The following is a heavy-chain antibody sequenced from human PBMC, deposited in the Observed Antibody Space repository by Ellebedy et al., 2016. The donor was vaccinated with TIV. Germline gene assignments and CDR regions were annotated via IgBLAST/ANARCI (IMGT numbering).Heavy chain of an antibody. J-gene: IGHJ3*02. CDR2: MRQDGGDK. CDR3: ATDGSYGDYRSPAHAFVI. V-gene: IGHV3-7*01. CDR1: GFTFDDYA. Sequence: GESLKISCAASGFTFDDYAMYWVRQAPGKGLEWVANMRQDGGDKYYVDSVKGRFTISRDNAKSSLYLQMNSVRVEDTSVYYCATDGSYGDYRSPAHAFVIWGQGTMVTVSS. D-gene: IGHD4-17*01.